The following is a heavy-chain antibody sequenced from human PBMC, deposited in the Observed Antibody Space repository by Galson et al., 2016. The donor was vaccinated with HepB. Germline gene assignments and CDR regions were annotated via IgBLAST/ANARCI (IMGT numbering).Heavy chain of an antibody. D-gene: IGHD3-22*01. Sequence: RLSCAGSGFVFSDYSMTWVRQAPGKGLEWVSTIQTGSRYMYYPDSLKGRFTVSRDDAKNSLYLQMHSLRAEDTAVYYCARDSSGWSRNYWGQGTLVTVSS. CDR3: ARDSSGWSRNY. CDR2: IQTGSRYM. CDR1: GFVFSDYS. J-gene: IGHJ4*02. V-gene: IGHV3-21*01.